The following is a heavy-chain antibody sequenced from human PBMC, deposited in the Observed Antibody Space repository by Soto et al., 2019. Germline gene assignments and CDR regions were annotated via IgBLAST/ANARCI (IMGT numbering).Heavy chain of an antibody. V-gene: IGHV3-23*01. CDR3: AKVRVSEDIVLMVEAKCYGMDV. D-gene: IGHD2-8*01. CDR1: GFTFSSYA. Sequence: EVQLLESGGGLVQPGGSLRLSCAASGFTFSSYAMSWVRQAPGKGLEWVSAISVSGGSTYYADSVKGRFTISRDNSKNTLYLQMNSLRVEETAVYYCAKVRVSEDIVLMVEAKCYGMDVWGQGTTVTVSS. CDR2: ISVSGGST. J-gene: IGHJ6*02.